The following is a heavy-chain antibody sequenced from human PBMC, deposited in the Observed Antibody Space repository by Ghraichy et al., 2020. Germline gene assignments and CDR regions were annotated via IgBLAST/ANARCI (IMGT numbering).Heavy chain of an antibody. CDR3: AKESGYFTGGDCYATHQFYYGMDV. CDR2: VGVNGFDT. Sequence: LSLTCAASGFTFNNYAMSWVRQAPGKGLEWVSGVGVNGFDTHYGDPVRGRFIISRDNSKNTLYLQMNSLRVDDTAVYYCAKESGYFTGGDCYATHQFYYGMDVWGQGTTVTVSS. V-gene: IGHV3-23*01. D-gene: IGHD2-8*02. CDR1: GFTFNNYA. J-gene: IGHJ6*02.